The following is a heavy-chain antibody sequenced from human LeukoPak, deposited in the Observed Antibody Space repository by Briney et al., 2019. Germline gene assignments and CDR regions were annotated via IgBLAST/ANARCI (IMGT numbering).Heavy chain of an antibody. CDR3: ATIFGVVMSFFDY. V-gene: IGHV1-2*06. D-gene: IGHD3-3*01. Sequence: ASVKVSCKASGHTFTGYYMHWVRQAPGQGLEWMGRINPNSGGTNYAQKFQGRVTKTRDSSISTAYMELSRLRSDDTAVYYCATIFGVVMSFFDYWGQGTLVTVSS. J-gene: IGHJ4*02. CDR2: INPNSGGT. CDR1: GHTFTGYY.